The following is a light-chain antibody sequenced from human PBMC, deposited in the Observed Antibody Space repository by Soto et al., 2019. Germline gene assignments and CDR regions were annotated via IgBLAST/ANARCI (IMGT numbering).Light chain of an antibody. Sequence: DIQMTQSPSPLSASVGDRVTITCRASQTIGRWLAWYQQKPGKAPKVLIYDASSLQSGVPSRFSGSGSGTEFTLTISSLQTDDFATYYCQQYNSYSSYTFGQGTKLEIK. CDR1: QTIGRW. J-gene: IGKJ2*01. V-gene: IGKV1-5*01. CDR3: QQYNSYSSYT. CDR2: DAS.